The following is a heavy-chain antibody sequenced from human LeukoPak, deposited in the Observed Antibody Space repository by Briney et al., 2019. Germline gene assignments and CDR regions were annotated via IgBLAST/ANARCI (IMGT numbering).Heavy chain of an antibody. V-gene: IGHV4-30-4*07. CDR1: GGSISSGGYS. CDR2: IYNSGST. CDR3: ARGWGPAYCGGDCHRHFDY. Sequence: NTSETLSLTCAVSGGSISSGGYSWNWIRQPPGKGLEWIGYIYNSGSTSYNPSLKSRVSLSVDTSKNLFSLTLNSMTAADTAVYYCARGWGPAYCGGDCHRHFDYWGQGTLVTVSS. D-gene: IGHD2-21*02. J-gene: IGHJ4*02.